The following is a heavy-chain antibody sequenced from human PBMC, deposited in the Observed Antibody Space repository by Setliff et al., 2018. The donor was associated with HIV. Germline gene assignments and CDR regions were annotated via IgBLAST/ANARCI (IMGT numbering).Heavy chain of an antibody. CDR3: ARDGYSSSWYVISGSFDY. V-gene: IGHV4-34*01. CDR2: IYHSGTT. J-gene: IGHJ4*02. CDR1: GGSFSGYY. D-gene: IGHD6-13*01. Sequence: SETLSLTCAVYGGSFSGYYWSWIRQPPGKGLEWVGSIYHSGTTYYNPSLKGRVTISVDTSENQFSLKLSSVTAADTAAYYCARDGYSSSWYVISGSFDYWGQGILVTVSS.